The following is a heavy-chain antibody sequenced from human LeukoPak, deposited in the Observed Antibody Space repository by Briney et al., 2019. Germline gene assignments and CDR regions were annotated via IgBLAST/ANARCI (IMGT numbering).Heavy chain of an antibody. V-gene: IGHV1-2*02. Sequence: GASVKVSCKASGYTFTDYGITWVRQAPGQGLEWMGWINPNSGGTNYAQKFQGRVTMTRDTSISTAYMELSRLRSDDTAVYYCARGLRYFDLYWGQGTLVTVSS. J-gene: IGHJ4*02. CDR3: ARGLRYFDLY. CDR1: GYTFTDYG. CDR2: INPNSGGT. D-gene: IGHD3-9*01.